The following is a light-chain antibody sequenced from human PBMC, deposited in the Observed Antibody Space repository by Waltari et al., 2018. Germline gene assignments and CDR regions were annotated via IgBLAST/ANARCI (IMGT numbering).Light chain of an antibody. J-gene: IGLJ1*01. CDR2: ENN. V-gene: IGLV1-51*02. Sequence: QLLWTQPPSVSAAPGQKVPIPGSGGSSTIGNNYVSWYQHFPGTAHKLLNYENNKRPSGIPDRFSGSKSGTSATLDITGLQTGDEADYYCGAWDSNLISYVFGTGTEVTVL. CDR3: GAWDSNLISYV. CDR1: SSTIGNNY.